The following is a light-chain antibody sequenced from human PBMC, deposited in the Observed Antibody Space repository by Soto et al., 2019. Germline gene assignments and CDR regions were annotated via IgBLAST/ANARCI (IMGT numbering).Light chain of an antibody. J-gene: IGLJ1*01. V-gene: IGLV1-40*01. Sequence: QSVLTQPPSVSGAPGQRVTISCTGSSSNIGAGYDVHWYQQLPGTAPKLLIYGNSNRPSGVPDRFSGSKSGTSASLAITGLQAEDEADYYFQSYDSSLTSDVFGTGTKVTVL. CDR1: SSNIGAGYD. CDR2: GNS. CDR3: QSYDSSLTSDV.